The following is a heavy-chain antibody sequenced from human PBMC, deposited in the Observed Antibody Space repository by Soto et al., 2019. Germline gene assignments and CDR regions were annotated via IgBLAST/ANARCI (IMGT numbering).Heavy chain of an antibody. V-gene: IGHV3-11*01. D-gene: IGHD6-13*01. CDR2: ISSSGSTI. Sequence: QVQLVESGGGLVKPGGSLRLSCAASGFTFSDYYMSWIRQAPGKGLEWVSYISSSGSTIYYADSVKGRFTISRDNAKNSLYLQMNSLRAEDTAVYYCARDRAVKYSSSWYRYYYYGMDVWGQGTTVTVSS. CDR3: ARDRAVKYSSSWYRYYYYGMDV. J-gene: IGHJ6*02. CDR1: GFTFSDYY.